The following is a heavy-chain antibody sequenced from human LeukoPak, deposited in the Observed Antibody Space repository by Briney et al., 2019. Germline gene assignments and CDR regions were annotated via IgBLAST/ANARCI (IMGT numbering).Heavy chain of an antibody. D-gene: IGHD3-22*01. CDR1: GFTFSSYW. CDR2: INQDGSLK. J-gene: IGHJ4*02. V-gene: IGHV3-7*01. Sequence: GGSLRLSCVTSGFTFSSYWLEWVRQAPGKGPEWVANINQDGSLKNYVDSVKGRFTISRDNAKNSLYLQMSSLRAEDTAVYYCTKYPDNSGYSDYWGQGTLLTVSS. CDR3: TKYPDNSGYSDY.